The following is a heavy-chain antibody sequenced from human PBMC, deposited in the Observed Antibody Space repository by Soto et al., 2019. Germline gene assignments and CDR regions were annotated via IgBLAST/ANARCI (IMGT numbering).Heavy chain of an antibody. CDR3: ATGSFTSTGGRIGYHYNAMDV. V-gene: IGHV1-69*01. Sequence: QVQLVQSGAEVKKPGSSVKVSCKSSGGTFSSHSINWVRQAPGQGLEWMGGIIPIFGPANFAKKFQGRVTIPADESTITAYMELSSLTSEDTAVYYCATGSFTSTGGRIGYHYNAMDVWGQGTTVTVSS. D-gene: IGHD1-1*01. J-gene: IGHJ6*02. CDR1: GGTFSSHS. CDR2: IIPIFGPA.